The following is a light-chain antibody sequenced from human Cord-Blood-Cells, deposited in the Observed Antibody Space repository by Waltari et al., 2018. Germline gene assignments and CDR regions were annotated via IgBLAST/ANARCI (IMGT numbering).Light chain of an antibody. CDR3: QQYCSTPPEKIT. CDR2: WAS. Sequence: DIVMTQSPDSLAVSLGERATINCKSSQSVLYSSNNKNYLAWYQQKPGQPPKLLIYWASTRESGVPDRFSGSGSGTDFTLTISSLQAEDVAVYYCQQYCSTPPEKITFGPGTKVDIK. CDR1: QSVLYSSNNKNY. V-gene: IGKV4-1*01. J-gene: IGKJ3*01.